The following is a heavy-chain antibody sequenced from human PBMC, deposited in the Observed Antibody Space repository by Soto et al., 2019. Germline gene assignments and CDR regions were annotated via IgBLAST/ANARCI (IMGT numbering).Heavy chain of an antibody. V-gene: IGHV4-39*02. Sequence: QLQLQESGPGLVKPSETLSLTCTVSGGSISSSSYYWGWIRQPPGKGLEWIGSIYYSGSTYYNPSLKSRGTIAVDTSKNQFSLKLSAVTAADTAVYYCARDTGDMDVWGQGTTVTVSS. J-gene: IGHJ6*02. CDR2: IYYSGST. D-gene: IGHD1-26*01. CDR3: ARDTGDMDV. CDR1: GGSISSSSYY.